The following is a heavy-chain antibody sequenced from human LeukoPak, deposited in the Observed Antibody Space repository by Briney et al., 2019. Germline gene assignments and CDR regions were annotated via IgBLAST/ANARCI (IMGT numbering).Heavy chain of an antibody. CDR3: ARVFSSGWYSWGSFDY. Sequence: SVKVSCKASGGTFSSYAISWVRQAPGQGLEWMGGIIPIFGTANYAQKFQGRVAITADESTSTAYMELSSLRSEDTAVYYCARVFSSGWYSWGSFDYWGQGTLVTVSS. J-gene: IGHJ4*02. V-gene: IGHV1-69*13. CDR2: IIPIFGTA. D-gene: IGHD6-19*01. CDR1: GGTFSSYA.